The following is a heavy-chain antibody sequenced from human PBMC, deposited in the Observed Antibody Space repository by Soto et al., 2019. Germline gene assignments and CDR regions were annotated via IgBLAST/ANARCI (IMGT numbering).Heavy chain of an antibody. V-gene: IGHV3-7*04. CDR2: IKKDGSDK. CDR3: GGGGGNFDQ. D-gene: IGHD3-16*01. J-gene: IGHJ4*02. CDR1: GFTLSGYW. Sequence: EVQLVESGGGLVQPGGSLRLTCVASGFTLSGYWMSWVRQAPGRGLEWVANIKKDGSDKRYVESVEGRFTISRDNAKNSLYLQKKSLRAEDTAVYFCGGGGGNFDQWGQGTLVTVSS.